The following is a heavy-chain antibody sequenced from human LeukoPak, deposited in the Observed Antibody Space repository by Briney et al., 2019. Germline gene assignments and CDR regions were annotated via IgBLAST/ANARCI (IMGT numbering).Heavy chain of an antibody. CDR3: ASEYSSYVPYFDY. V-gene: IGHV4-59*01. CDR2: IYYSGST. J-gene: IGHJ4*02. Sequence: PSETLSPTCTVSGGSISSYYWSWIRQPPGKGLEWIGYIYYSGSTNYNPSLKSRVTISVDTSKNQFSLKLSSVTAADTAVYYCASEYSSYVPYFDYWGQGTLVTVSS. CDR1: GGSISSYY. D-gene: IGHD5-12*01.